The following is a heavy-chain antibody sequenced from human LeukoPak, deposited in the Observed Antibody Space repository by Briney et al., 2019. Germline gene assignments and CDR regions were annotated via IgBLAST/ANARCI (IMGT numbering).Heavy chain of an antibody. CDR1: GFTFSGSA. CDR3: TSFVDTAMMYYFDY. Sequence: GGSLRLSCAASGFTFSGSAMRWVRQASGKGLEWVGRIRSKANSYATAYAASVKGRFTISRDDSKNTAYLQMNSLKTEDTAVYYCTSFVDTAMMYYFDYWGQETLVTVSS. CDR2: IRSKANSYAT. D-gene: IGHD5-18*01. V-gene: IGHV3-73*01. J-gene: IGHJ4*02.